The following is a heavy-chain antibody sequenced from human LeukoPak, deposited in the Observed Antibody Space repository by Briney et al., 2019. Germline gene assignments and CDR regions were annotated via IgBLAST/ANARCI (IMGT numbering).Heavy chain of an antibody. CDR2: IWYDGSNK. CDR1: GFTFSSYG. CDR3: ARDHCSSTSCYPAPLIDY. V-gene: IGHV3-33*01. Sequence: GGSLRLSCAASGFTFSSYGMHWVRQAPGKGLEWVAVIWYDGSNKYYADSVKGRFTISRGNSKNTLYLQMNSLRAEDTAVYYCARDHCSSTSCYPAPLIDYWGQGTLVTVSS. J-gene: IGHJ4*02. D-gene: IGHD2-2*01.